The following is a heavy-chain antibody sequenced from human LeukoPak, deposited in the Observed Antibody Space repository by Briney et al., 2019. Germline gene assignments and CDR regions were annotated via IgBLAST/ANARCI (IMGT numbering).Heavy chain of an antibody. Sequence: GESLKISCKGSGYSFTSYWIGWVRQMPGKGLEWMGIIYPGDSDTRYSPSFQGQVTISADKSISTAYLQWSSLKASDTAVYYCARHIYCSSTSCYSRANYYYYYMDVWGKGTTVTVSS. V-gene: IGHV5-51*01. CDR2: IYPGDSDT. CDR1: GYSFTSYW. J-gene: IGHJ6*03. D-gene: IGHD2-2*02. CDR3: ARHIYCSSTSCYSRANYYYYYMDV.